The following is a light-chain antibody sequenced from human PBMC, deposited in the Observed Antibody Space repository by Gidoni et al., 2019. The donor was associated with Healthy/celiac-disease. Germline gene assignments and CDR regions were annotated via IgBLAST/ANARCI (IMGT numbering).Light chain of an antibody. V-gene: IGLV2-14*01. CDR3: SSYTRRSTPVV. J-gene: IGLJ2*01. CDR1: SSDVGGYHY. CDR2: EGS. Sequence: QSALTQPASVAGSPGQSSTSSCTGTSSDVGGYHYGSWYQQHPGKAPKLMIYEGSKRPSGVSHRFSGSTSGNPSSLTISGLQAEDEADSYCSSYTRRSTPVVFGGGTKLTVL.